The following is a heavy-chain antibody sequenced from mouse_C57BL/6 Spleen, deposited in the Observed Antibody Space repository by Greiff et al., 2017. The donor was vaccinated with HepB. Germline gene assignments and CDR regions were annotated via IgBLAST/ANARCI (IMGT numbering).Heavy chain of an antibody. Sequence: QVQLQQPGAELVRPGTSVKLSCKASGYTFTSYWMHWVKQRPGQGLEWIGVIDPSDSYTNYNQKFKGKATLTVDTSSSTAYMQLSSLTSEDSAVYYCARSYYGYGRDYWGQGTTLTVSS. CDR3: ARSYYGYGRDY. CDR1: GYTFTSYW. D-gene: IGHD2-9*01. J-gene: IGHJ2*01. CDR2: IDPSDSYT. V-gene: IGHV1-59*01.